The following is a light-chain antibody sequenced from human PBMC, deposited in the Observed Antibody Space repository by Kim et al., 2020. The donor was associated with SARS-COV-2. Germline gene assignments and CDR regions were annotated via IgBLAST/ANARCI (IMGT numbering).Light chain of an antibody. CDR2: DKD. CDR3: YSLDTSGSHVI. CDR1: SLRNYF. J-gene: IGLJ1*01. Sequence: SSELTQDPVVSVALGQTARITCHGDSLRNYFADWCQQRPGQAPVVVIYDKDTRPSGIPDRFSGSGSDNTASLTITGAQAEDEADYFCYSLDTSGSHVIFG. V-gene: IGLV3-19*01.